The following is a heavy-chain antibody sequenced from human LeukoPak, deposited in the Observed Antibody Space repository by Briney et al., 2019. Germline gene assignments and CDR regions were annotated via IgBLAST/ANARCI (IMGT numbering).Heavy chain of an antibody. Sequence: GGSLRLSCAASGFTFSSYEMNWVRQAPGKGLEWVSYISSSGSTIYYADSVKGRFTISRENAKNSLYLQMNSLRAEDTAVYYCARVELDTAMVPFDYWGQGTLVTVSS. CDR3: ARVELDTAMVPFDY. CDR2: ISSSGSTI. V-gene: IGHV3-48*03. CDR1: GFTFSSYE. D-gene: IGHD5-18*01. J-gene: IGHJ4*02.